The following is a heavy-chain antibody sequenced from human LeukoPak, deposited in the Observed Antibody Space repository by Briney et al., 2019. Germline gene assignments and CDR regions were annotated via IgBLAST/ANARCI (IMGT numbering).Heavy chain of an antibody. CDR1: GFTFGDYA. J-gene: IGHJ4*02. Sequence: GGSLRLSCTASGFTFGDYAMSWIRQAPGKGLEWVGFIRSKAYGETADYAASVKGRFTISRDDSKAIAYLQMNSLRAEDAAVYYCVRGNDYGGPHYWGQGTLVTVSS. D-gene: IGHD4-23*01. V-gene: IGHV3-49*03. CDR2: IRSKAYGETA. CDR3: VRGNDYGGPHY.